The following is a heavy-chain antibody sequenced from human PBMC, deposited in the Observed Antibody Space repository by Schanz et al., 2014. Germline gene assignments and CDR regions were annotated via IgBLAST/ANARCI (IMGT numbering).Heavy chain of an antibody. J-gene: IGHJ3*01. D-gene: IGHD2-8*01. Sequence: EVQLLESGGGLVQPGGSLKLSCAASGLIFSNYVMSWVRQAPGKGLEWVSIISGSGGSTYYADSVKGRFTISRDNSKNTLFLQMNSLETEDTAVYYCTTDNGHFAFDFWGQGTMVTVSS. V-gene: IGHV3-23*01. CDR3: TTDNGHFAFDF. CDR2: ISGSGGST. CDR1: GLIFSNYV.